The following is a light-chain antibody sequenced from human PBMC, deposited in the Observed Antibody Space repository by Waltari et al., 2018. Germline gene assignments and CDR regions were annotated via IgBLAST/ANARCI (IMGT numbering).Light chain of an antibody. V-gene: IGLV6-57*02. J-gene: IGLJ3*02. Sequence: NFMLTQPHSVSASPGKTVTISCTGSSGRIASNYVQWYQQRPGSAPTTVSYEDNQRPSGVPDRFSGSIDSSSNSASLTISGLKTEDEADYYCQSYDSSNHWVFGGGTKLTVL. CDR2: EDN. CDR1: SGRIASNY. CDR3: QSYDSSNHWV.